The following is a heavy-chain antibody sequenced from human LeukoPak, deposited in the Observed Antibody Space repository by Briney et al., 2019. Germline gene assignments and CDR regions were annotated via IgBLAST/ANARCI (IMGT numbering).Heavy chain of an antibody. J-gene: IGHJ4*02. Sequence: SETLSLTCSVSGASVSDGNYYWSWIRQPPGKGLEWIGYMFYSESTKYNPPLKSRVTISIDKSKNQFSLKLSSVTAADTAVYYCASLYGSSWPPFDYWGQGTLVTVSS. CDR2: MFYSEST. CDR1: GASVSDGNYY. V-gene: IGHV4-61*01. D-gene: IGHD6-13*01. CDR3: ASLYGSSWPPFDY.